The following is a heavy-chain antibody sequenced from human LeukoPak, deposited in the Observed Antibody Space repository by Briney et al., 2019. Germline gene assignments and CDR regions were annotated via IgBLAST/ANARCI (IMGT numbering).Heavy chain of an antibody. D-gene: IGHD2-2*01. CDR3: ARDGGFQLSALEY. Sequence: GGSLRLSCAASGFTFSDYYMSWVRQAPGKGLEWVSSISSSSSYIHYADSVKGRFTISRDNAKNSLYLQMNSLRAEDTAVYYCARDGGFQLSALEYWGQGILVTVSS. V-gene: IGHV3-11*06. J-gene: IGHJ4*02. CDR1: GFTFSDYY. CDR2: ISSSSSYI.